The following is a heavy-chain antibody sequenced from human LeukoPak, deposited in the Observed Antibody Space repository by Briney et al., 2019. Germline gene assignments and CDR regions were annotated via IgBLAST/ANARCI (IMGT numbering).Heavy chain of an antibody. Sequence: PSETLSLTCAVYGGSFSGYYWSWIRQPPRKGLEWIGEINHSGSTNYNPSLKSRVTISVDTSKNQFSLKLSSVTAADTAVYYCARGPAAIFGVVIIPIDYWGQGTLVTVSS. V-gene: IGHV4-34*01. J-gene: IGHJ4*02. CDR2: INHSGST. CDR3: ARGPAAIFGVVIIPIDY. D-gene: IGHD3-3*01. CDR1: GGSFSGYY.